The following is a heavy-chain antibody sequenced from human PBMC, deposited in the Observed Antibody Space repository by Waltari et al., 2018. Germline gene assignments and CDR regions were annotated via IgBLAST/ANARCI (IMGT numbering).Heavy chain of an antibody. J-gene: IGHJ4*02. CDR2: IYSGVDT. CDR1: GFSVSSNS. CDR3: ARQMTPHYFDY. D-gene: IGHD2-15*01. Sequence: EMQLVESGGGLIQPGGSLKLSCAASGFSVSSNSMTWVRQAPGKGLELVSLIYSGVDTHYVDSLKGRFTISRDNSKTTLYLQMNSLRADDTAVYYCARQMTPHYFDYWGQGALVTVSS. V-gene: IGHV3-53*01.